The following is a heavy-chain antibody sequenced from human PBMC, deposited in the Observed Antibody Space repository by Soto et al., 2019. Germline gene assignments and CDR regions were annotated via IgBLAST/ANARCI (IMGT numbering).Heavy chain of an antibody. D-gene: IGHD4-17*01. Sequence: VGSLRLSCAASGFTFTNAWMSWVRQAPGKGLEWVGRIKSKTDGGTTDYAAPVKGRFTISRDDSKNTLYLQMNSLKTEDTAVYYCTTARGTYGAEYFQHWGQGTLVTVSS. CDR1: GFTFTNAW. V-gene: IGHV3-15*01. CDR2: IKSKTDGGTT. CDR3: TTARGTYGAEYFQH. J-gene: IGHJ1*01.